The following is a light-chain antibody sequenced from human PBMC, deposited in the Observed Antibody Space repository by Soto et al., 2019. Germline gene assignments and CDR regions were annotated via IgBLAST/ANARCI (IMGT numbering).Light chain of an antibody. Sequence: EIVLTQSPGTLSLSPGERATLSCRASHSVGSSYLAWYQQKPGQAPRLLIYGASSRATGIPDRFSGSGSGTDFTLTISRLDPEDFAVYYCQQYGSSPRTFGQGTKVEIK. J-gene: IGKJ1*01. CDR3: QQYGSSPRT. V-gene: IGKV3-20*01. CDR1: HSVGSSY. CDR2: GAS.